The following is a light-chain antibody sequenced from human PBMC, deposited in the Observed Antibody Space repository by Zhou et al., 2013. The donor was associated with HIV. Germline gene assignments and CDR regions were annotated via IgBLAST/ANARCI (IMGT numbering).Light chain of an antibody. Sequence: DIQMTQSPSSLSASVGDRVTITCRASQSISSYLNWYQQKPGKAPKLLIYAASSLQSGVPSRFSGSGSGTDFTLTISSLQPEDFATYYCQQSYSTPLTFGGGTKGGRSN. CDR2: AAS. CDR3: QQSYSTPLT. J-gene: IGKJ4*01. V-gene: IGKV1-39*01. CDR1: QSISSY.